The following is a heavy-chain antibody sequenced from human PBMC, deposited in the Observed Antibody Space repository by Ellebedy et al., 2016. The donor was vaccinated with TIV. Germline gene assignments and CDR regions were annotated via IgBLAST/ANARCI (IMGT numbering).Heavy chain of an antibody. CDR2: IYYSGST. J-gene: IGHJ4*02. CDR1: GGSISSGGYY. Sequence: SETLSLXXTVSGGSISSGGYYWSWIRQHPGKGLEWIGYIYYSGSTYYNPSLKSRVTISVDTSKNQFSLKLSSVTAADTAVYYCAGLRKPNWYYFDYWGQGTLVTVSS. CDR3: AGLRKPNWYYFDY. D-gene: IGHD1-1*01. V-gene: IGHV4-31*03.